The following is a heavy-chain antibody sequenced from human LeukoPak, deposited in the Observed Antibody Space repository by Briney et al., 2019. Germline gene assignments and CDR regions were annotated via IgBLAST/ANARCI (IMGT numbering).Heavy chain of an antibody. CDR3: ARDLPAHCSSTSCYIFDWVRNFDY. CDR1: GYTFTSYG. CDR2: ISAYNGNT. J-gene: IGHJ4*02. D-gene: IGHD2-2*02. V-gene: IGHV1-18*01. Sequence: ASVKVSCKASGYTFTSYGISWVRQAPGQGLEWMGWISAYNGNTNYAQKLQGRVTMTTDTSTSTAYMELRSLRSDDTAVYYCARDLPAHCSSTSCYIFDWVRNFDYWGQGTLVTVSS.